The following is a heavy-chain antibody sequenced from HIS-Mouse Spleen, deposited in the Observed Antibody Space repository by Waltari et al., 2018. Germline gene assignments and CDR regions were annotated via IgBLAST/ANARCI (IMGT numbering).Heavy chain of an antibody. V-gene: IGHV4-34*01. J-gene: IGHJ2*01. CDR1: GGSFSGYY. CDR2: IKHSGNT. CDR3: ATTGPYWYFDL. D-gene: IGHD1-1*01. Sequence: QVQLQQWGAGLLKPSETLSLTCAVYGGSFSGYYWSWIRQPPGKGLEWIGEIKHSGNTNYNPSLKSRVTISVDTSKNQFSLKLSSVTAADTAVYYCATTGPYWYFDLWGRGTLVTVSS.